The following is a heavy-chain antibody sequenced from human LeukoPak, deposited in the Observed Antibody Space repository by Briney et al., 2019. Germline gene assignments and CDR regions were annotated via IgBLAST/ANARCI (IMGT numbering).Heavy chain of an antibody. V-gene: IGHV4-59*01. CDR2: IYYSGST. CDR1: GGSISSYY. Sequence: SETLSLTCTVSGGSISSYYWSWIRQPPGKGLEWIGYIYYSGSTNYNPPLKSRVTISVDTSKNQFSLKLSSVTAADTAVYYCAAFRGGQWLTFDIWGQGTMVTVSS. D-gene: IGHD6-19*01. CDR3: AAFRGGQWLTFDI. J-gene: IGHJ3*02.